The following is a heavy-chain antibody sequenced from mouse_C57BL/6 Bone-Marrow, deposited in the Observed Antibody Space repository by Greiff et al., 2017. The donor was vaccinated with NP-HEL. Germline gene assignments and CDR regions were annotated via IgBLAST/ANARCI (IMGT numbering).Heavy chain of an antibody. CDR3: TREGYYGSSLTYAMDY. Sequence: VQLQQSGAELVRPGASVTLSCKASGYTFTDYEMHWVKQTPVHGLEWIGAIDPETGGTAYNQKFKGKAILTAEKSSSTAYMELRSLTSEDSAVYYCTREGYYGSSLTYAMDYWGQGTSVTVSS. V-gene: IGHV1-15*01. CDR2: IDPETGGT. D-gene: IGHD1-1*01. CDR1: GYTFTDYE. J-gene: IGHJ4*01.